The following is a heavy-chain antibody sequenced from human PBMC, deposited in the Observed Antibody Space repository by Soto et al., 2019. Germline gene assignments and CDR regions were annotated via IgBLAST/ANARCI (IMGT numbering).Heavy chain of an antibody. V-gene: IGHV1-69*06. D-gene: IGHD5-18*01. CDR1: GGTFSSYA. CDR2: IIPIFGTA. Sequence: SVKVSCKASGGTFSSYAISWVRQAPGQGLEWMGGIIPIFGTANYAQKFQGRVTITADKSTSTAYMELSSLRSEDTAVYYCARDRSFKYSHEYYFGYWGQGTLVTVS. J-gene: IGHJ4*02. CDR3: ARDRSFKYSHEYYFGY.